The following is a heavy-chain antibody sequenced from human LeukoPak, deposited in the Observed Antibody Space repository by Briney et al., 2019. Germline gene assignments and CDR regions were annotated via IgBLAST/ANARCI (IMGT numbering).Heavy chain of an antibody. V-gene: IGHV4-38-2*02. D-gene: IGHD6-6*01. Sequence: SETLSLTCTVSGYSITSPNYWGWIRQPPGKGLEWIGSIYHSGSTYYNSSLKSRVTISVDTSKNQFSLKLSSVTGADTAVYYCARVSSSDAFYIWGQGTMVNVSS. CDR3: ARVSSSDAFYI. J-gene: IGHJ3*02. CDR1: GYSITSPNY. CDR2: IYHSGST.